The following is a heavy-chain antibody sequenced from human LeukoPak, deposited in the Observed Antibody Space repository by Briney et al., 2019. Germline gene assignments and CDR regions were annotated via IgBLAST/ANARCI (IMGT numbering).Heavy chain of an antibody. D-gene: IGHD2/OR15-2a*01. J-gene: IGHJ4*02. Sequence: PGGSLRLYCAASGFTFSSYWMSWVRHVSGKGLEWLATIKQDGSEKFYVASVEGRFTISRDNAENSLYLQMNSLRAEDTAIYYCARDLRPSTSSFYRDFWGRGTLVTVSS. CDR3: ARDLRPSTSSFYRDF. V-gene: IGHV3-7*01. CDR1: GFTFSSYW. CDR2: IKQDGSEK.